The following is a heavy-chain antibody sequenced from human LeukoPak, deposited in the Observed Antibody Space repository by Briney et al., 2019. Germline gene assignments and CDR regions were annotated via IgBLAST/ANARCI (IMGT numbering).Heavy chain of an antibody. CDR3: ARVDCSGGSCQLDY. Sequence: PSETLSLTCTVSGGSISSYYWSWIRQPPGKGLEWIGYIYYSGSTNYNPSLKSRVTISVDMSKNQFSLKLSSVTAADTAVYYCARVDCSGGSCQLDYWGQGTLVTVSS. D-gene: IGHD2-15*01. J-gene: IGHJ4*02. CDR1: GGSISSYY. V-gene: IGHV4-59*01. CDR2: IYYSGST.